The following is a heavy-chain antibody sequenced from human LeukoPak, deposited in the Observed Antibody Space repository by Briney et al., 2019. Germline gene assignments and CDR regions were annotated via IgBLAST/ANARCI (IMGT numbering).Heavy chain of an antibody. V-gene: IGHV3-74*01. CDR1: GFTLGNYW. J-gene: IGHJ6*03. CDR2: INGDGTSA. CDR3: ARVAYCGGDCYSLDYYYMDV. D-gene: IGHD2-21*02. Sequence: PGGSLRLSXAASGFTLGNYWMHWVRQSPGKGLLWLSRINGDGTSATYAGSVKGRFTISRDNAKNTLYLQMNSLRAEDTAVYYCARVAYCGGDCYSLDYYYMDVWGKGATVTVSS.